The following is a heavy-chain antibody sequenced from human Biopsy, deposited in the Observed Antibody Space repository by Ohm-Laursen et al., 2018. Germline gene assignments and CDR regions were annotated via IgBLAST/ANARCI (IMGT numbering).Heavy chain of an antibody. V-gene: IGHV4-59*01. CDR3: ARGMRSSGWPYFDY. Sequence: TLSLTCTVSDGSINIYYWNWIRQPPGKRLEWIGNIYYSGGTNFNPSLESRVTMSVDMPKNQFSLKLSSVTAADTAIYYCARGMRSSGWPYFDYWGQGALVTVSS. CDR1: DGSINIYY. J-gene: IGHJ4*02. D-gene: IGHD6-19*01. CDR2: IYYSGGT.